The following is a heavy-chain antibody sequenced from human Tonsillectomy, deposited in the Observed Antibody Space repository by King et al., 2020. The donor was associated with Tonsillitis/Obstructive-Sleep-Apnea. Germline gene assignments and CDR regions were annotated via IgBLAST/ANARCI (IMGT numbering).Heavy chain of an antibody. Sequence: ITLKESGPVLVKPTETLTLTCTVSGFSLSKPRMGVSWIRQPPGKALEWLAHIFSNDEKSYNTSLKSRLTISRDTSKSQVVLTMTNVDPVDTATYYCARGWLIYDYWGQGTLVTVSS. CDR3: ARGWLIYDY. J-gene: IGHJ4*02. CDR1: GFSLSKPRMG. CDR2: IFSNDEK. D-gene: IGHD6-19*01. V-gene: IGHV2-26*01.